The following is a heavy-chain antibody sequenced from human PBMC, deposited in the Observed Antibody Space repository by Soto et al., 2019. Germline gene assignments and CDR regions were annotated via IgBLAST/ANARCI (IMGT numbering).Heavy chain of an antibody. D-gene: IGHD6-13*01. Sequence: QVQLVESGGGVVQPGGSLRLSCAASGFSFSNFPMHWFRQAPGKGLEWVAVMSFDGITTYYADSVKGRFTVSRDNSQNTLXXXXXXXXXXXXXXXXXXXXXXXXFRSSWHFDYWGQGTLVTVSS. CDR3: XXXXXXXFRSSWHFDY. CDR2: MSFDGITT. J-gene: IGHJ4*02. V-gene: IGHV3-30-3*01. CDR1: GFSFSNFP.